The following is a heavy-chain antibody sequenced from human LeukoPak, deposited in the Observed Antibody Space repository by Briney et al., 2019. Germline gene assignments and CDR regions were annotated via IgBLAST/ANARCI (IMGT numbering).Heavy chain of an antibody. CDR2: IKSKTDGGTT. CDR1: GFTFSSYW. V-gene: IGHV3-15*01. J-gene: IGHJ4*02. Sequence: PGESLRLSCAASGFTFSSYWMSWVRQAPGKGLEWVGRIKSKTDGGTTDYAAPVKGRFTISRDDSKNTLYLQMNSLKTEDTAVYYCTTDLWSGYWGNYWGQGTLVTVSS. D-gene: IGHD3-3*01. CDR3: TTDLWSGYWGNY.